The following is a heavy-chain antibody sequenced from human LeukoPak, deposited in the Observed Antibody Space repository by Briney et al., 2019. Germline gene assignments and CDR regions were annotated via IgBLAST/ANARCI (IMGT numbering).Heavy chain of an antibody. CDR2: ISAYNGNT. D-gene: IGHD6-19*01. V-gene: IGHV1-18*01. CDR3: ATGRPLGYSSGWYYFDY. Sequence: ASVKVSCKASGYTFTSYGISWVRQAPGQGLEWMGWISAYNGNTNYAQKLQGRVTMTTDTSTSTAYMELRSLRSEDTAVYYCATGRPLGYSSGWYYFDYWGQGTLVTVSS. J-gene: IGHJ4*02. CDR1: GYTFTSYG.